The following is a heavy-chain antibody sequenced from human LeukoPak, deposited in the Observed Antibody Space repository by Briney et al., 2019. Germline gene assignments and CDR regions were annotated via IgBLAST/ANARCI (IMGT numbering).Heavy chain of an antibody. J-gene: IGHJ4*02. Sequence: PGGSLRLSCVASGLTFSNSWMSCVRQAPGKGLEWVGRVKSKSDGVTIQYAAPVKGRFTISRDDSKNTLYLQMNSLKNEDTAVYYCVTYGLMMLFRGIRYFDHWGQGTLVTVSS. CDR2: VKSKSDGVTI. V-gene: IGHV3-15*06. CDR3: VTYGLMMLFRGIRYFDH. D-gene: IGHD3-10*01. CDR1: GLTFSNSW.